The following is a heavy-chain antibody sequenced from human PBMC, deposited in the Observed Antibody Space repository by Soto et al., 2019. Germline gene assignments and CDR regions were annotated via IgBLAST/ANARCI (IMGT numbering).Heavy chain of an antibody. CDR2: FYWDDDK. D-gene: IGHD6-6*01. CDR3: AHLADRILSFDY. V-gene: IGHV2-5*02. J-gene: IGHJ4*02. Sequence: SGPTLGNPTQTLTLNCTFPGFPLSTSRKGVSWIRQPPGKALEWLAVFYWDDDKRYSPSLRSRLTITKDSSRNQVVLTMTNMDPVDTATYYCAHLADRILSFDYWGQGTLVTVSS. CDR1: GFPLSTSRKG.